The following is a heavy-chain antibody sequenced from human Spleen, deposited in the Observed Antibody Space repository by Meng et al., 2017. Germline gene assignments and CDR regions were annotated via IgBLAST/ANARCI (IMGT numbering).Heavy chain of an antibody. CDR2: INPKSGDT. V-gene: IGHV1-2*06. Sequence: ASVKVSCKASGYTFTGYYIYWVRQAPGQGLEWMGRINPKSGDTHYAQKYQARVTMTRDTSISTAYMELSSLRSEDTAVYYCARLVYVGNFYDAFDIWGQGTMVTVSS. D-gene: IGHD4-23*01. CDR3: ARLVYVGNFYDAFDI. J-gene: IGHJ3*02. CDR1: GYTFTGYY.